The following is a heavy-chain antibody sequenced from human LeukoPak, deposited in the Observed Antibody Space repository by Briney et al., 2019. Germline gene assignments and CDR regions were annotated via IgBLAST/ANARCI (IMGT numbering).Heavy chain of an antibody. J-gene: IGHJ3*02. CDR1: GGSISSYY. CDR2: IYYSGST. CDR3: ARTPPKNGFDI. V-gene: IGHV4-59*08. Sequence: SETLSLTCTVSGGSISSYYWSWIRQPPGKGLEWIGYIYYSGSTNYNPSLKSRVSISLGTSKNQFSLKLNSVTAADTAVYYCARTPPKNGFDIWGQGTMVTVSS.